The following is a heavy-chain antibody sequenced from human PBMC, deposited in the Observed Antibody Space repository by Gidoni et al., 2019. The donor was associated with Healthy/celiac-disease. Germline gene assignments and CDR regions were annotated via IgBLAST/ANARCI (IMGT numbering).Heavy chain of an antibody. CDR1: GFPFSSYA. V-gene: IGHV3-30*01. CDR3: ARGFTYYYGSGENY. D-gene: IGHD3-10*01. Sequence: QVQLVESGGGVVQPGRSLRLSCAASGFPFSSYAMHWVRQAPGKGLEWVAVISYDGSNKYYADSVKGRFTISRDNSKNTLYLQMNSLRAEDTAVYYCARGFTYYYGSGENYWGQGTLVTVSS. J-gene: IGHJ4*02. CDR2: ISYDGSNK.